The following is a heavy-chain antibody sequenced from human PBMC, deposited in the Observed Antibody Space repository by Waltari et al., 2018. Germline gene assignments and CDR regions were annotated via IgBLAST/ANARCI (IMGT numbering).Heavy chain of an antibody. CDR3: ARGNWGYFFDY. V-gene: IGHV1-2*06. CDR2: IIPNSGGT. J-gene: IGHJ4*02. D-gene: IGHD7-27*01. CDR1: GYTFSGYY. Sequence: QVPLVQSGAEVRKPGASVQVSCETSGYTFSGYYIHWVRQAPGQGPEWMGRIIPNSGGTSYAQKFQGRVTMTRDTSITTAYMELRSLTSDDTAVYYCARGNWGYFFDYWGQGTLVTVAS.